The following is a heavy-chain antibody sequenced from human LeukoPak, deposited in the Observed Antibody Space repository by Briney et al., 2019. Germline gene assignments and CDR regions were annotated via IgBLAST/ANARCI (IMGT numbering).Heavy chain of an antibody. D-gene: IGHD3-22*01. CDR3: ARHGEYYDSSGYYSLRYWFDP. J-gene: IGHJ5*02. CDR2: IDPSDSYT. V-gene: IGHV5-10-1*01. CDR1: GYSFTSYW. Sequence: KPGESLKISCQGSGYSFTSYWISWVRQMPGKGLEWMGRIDPSDSYTNYSPSFQGHVTISADKSISTAYLQWSSLKASDTAMYYCARHGEYYDSSGYYSLRYWFDPWGQGTLVTVSS.